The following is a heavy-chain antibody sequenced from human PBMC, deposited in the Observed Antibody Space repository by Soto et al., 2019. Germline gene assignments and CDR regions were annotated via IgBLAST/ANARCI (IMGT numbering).Heavy chain of an antibody. D-gene: IGHD3-22*01. CDR3: AKEVRQSAY. CDR1: GFTFSSYA. V-gene: IGHV3-23*01. J-gene: IGHJ4*02. CDR2: ISGSGSTT. Sequence: EVQLLESGGGLVQPGGSLRLSCAASGFTFSSYAMSWVRQTPGKGLEWVSAISGSGSTTYYADSVKGRFTISRDNSKNTVYLQMKSLRAEDTALYYCAKEVRQSAYWGPGTLVTVSS.